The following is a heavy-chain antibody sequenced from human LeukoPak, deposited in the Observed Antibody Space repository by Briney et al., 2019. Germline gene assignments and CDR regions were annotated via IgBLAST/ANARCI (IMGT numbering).Heavy chain of an antibody. CDR3: ARVSKVRGNYRPDDAFDL. CDR1: GYTFTSYA. Sequence: ASVKVSCKASGYTFTSYAMNWVRQAPGQGLEWMGWINTNTGNPTYAQGFTGRFVFSLDTSVSTAYLQISSLKAEDTAVYYCARVSKVRGNYRPDDAFDLWGQGTMVTVSS. D-gene: IGHD3-16*02. CDR2: INTNTGNP. J-gene: IGHJ3*01. V-gene: IGHV7-4-1*02.